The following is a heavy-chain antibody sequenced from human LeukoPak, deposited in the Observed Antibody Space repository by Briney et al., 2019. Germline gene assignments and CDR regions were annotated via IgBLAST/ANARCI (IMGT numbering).Heavy chain of an antibody. CDR1: GFPFRSYW. V-gene: IGHV3-7*04. J-gene: IGHJ4*02. CDR2: IKQDGSKK. Sequence: GGSLRLSCVASGFPFRSYWMTWVRQAPGKGLEWVANIKQDGSKKSYVDSVKGRFTISRDNAKNSLYLQMNSPRAEDTAIYYCTRVGYIDEGIDYWGQGTLVTVSS. CDR3: TRVGYIDEGIDY. D-gene: IGHD5-24*01.